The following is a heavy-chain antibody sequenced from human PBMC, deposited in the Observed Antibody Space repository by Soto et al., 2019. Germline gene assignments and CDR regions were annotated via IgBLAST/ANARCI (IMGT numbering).Heavy chain of an antibody. CDR2: ISAYNGNT. Sequence: ASVKVSCKASGYTFTSYGIGWVRQAPGQGLEWMGWISAYNGNTNYAQKLQGRVTMTTDTSTSTAYMELRSLRSDDTAVYYCAGYDFWSGYYRLDPWGQGTLVTVSS. CDR1: GYTFTSYG. D-gene: IGHD3-3*01. V-gene: IGHV1-18*01. J-gene: IGHJ5*02. CDR3: AGYDFWSGYYRLDP.